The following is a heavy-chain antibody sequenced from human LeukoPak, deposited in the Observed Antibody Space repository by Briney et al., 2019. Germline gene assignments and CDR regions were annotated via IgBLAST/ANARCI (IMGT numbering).Heavy chain of an antibody. CDR1: GFTFSSYE. Sequence: GGSLRLSCAASGFTFSSYEMNWVRQAPGKGLEWVSYISSSGSTIYYADSVKGRFTISRDNAKNSLYLQMNSLRADDTAIYYCARDLAPYCSGGSCSTFDYWGQGTLVTVSS. CDR2: ISSSGSTI. J-gene: IGHJ4*02. CDR3: ARDLAPYCSGGSCSTFDY. V-gene: IGHV3-48*03. D-gene: IGHD2-15*01.